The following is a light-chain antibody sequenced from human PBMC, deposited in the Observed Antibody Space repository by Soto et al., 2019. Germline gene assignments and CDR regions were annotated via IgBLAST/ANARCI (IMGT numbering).Light chain of an antibody. V-gene: IGLV1-44*01. CDR1: SSNIGSTS. Sequence: QSSLAQPPSLSGTHGQRVTMSCSGSSSNIGSTSVHWFQQFPGTAPKVLIHSNDKRPSGVPDRFSGSKSGTSASLAISGLQSEDEADYYCAAWDDSLNGFVFGIGTKVTVL. J-gene: IGLJ1*01. CDR3: AAWDDSLNGFV. CDR2: SND.